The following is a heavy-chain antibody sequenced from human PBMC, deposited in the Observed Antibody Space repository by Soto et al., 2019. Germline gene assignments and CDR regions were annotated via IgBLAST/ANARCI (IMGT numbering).Heavy chain of an antibody. CDR3: ARKSNYDILTGHPDY. V-gene: IGHV5-51*03. CDR2: IYPGDSDT. Sequence: EVQLVQSGAEVKKPGEYLKISCKGSGYSFTSYWIGWVRQMPGKGLEWMGIIYPGDSDTRYSPSFQGQVTISADKSISTAYLQWSSLKASDTAMYYCARKSNYDILTGHPDYWGQGTLVTVSS. CDR1: GYSFTSYW. J-gene: IGHJ4*02. D-gene: IGHD3-9*01.